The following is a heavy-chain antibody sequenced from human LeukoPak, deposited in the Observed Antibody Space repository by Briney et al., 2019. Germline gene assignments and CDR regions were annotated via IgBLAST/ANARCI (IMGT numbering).Heavy chain of an antibody. CDR3: ARVPRVSSGWYQTNYFDY. J-gene: IGHJ4*02. D-gene: IGHD6-19*01. Sequence: RSQTLSLTCAISGDSVSSNSAAWNWIRQSPSRGLEWLGRTYYRSKWYNDYAVSVKSRITINPDTSKNQFSLQLNSVTPEDTAVYYCARVPRVSSGWYQTNYFDYWGQGTLVTVSS. CDR2: TYYRSKWYN. V-gene: IGHV6-1*01. CDR1: GDSVSSNSAA.